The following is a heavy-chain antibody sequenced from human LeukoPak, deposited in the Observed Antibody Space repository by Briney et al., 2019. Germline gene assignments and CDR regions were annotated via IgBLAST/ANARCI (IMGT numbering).Heavy chain of an antibody. J-gene: IGHJ4*02. CDR2: MNPNSGNT. D-gene: IGHD5-18*01. CDR3: AREGDTAMVFAFDY. V-gene: IGHV1-8*03. Sequence: ASVKVSCKASGYTFTSYYMHWVRQAPGQGLEWMGWMNPNSGNTGYAQKFQGRVTITRNTSISTAYMELSSLRSEDTAVYYCAREGDTAMVFAFDYWGQGTLVTVSS. CDR1: GYTFTSYY.